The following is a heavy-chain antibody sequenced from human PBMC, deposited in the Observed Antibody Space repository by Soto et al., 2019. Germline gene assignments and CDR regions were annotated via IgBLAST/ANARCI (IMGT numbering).Heavy chain of an antibody. V-gene: IGHV3-11*06. CDR1: GFTFSYYY. CDR3: ARSGDNYNRLDY. D-gene: IGHD1-1*01. J-gene: IGHJ4*02. Sequence: PGESLRLSCEGSGFTFSYYYISWVRQAPGKGLEWISYSSNSGTFSRYADSVKGRFSISRDNTKNLLYLQMNSLRAEDTAVYYCARSGDNYNRLDYWGQGTPVTVSS. CDR2: SSNSGTFS.